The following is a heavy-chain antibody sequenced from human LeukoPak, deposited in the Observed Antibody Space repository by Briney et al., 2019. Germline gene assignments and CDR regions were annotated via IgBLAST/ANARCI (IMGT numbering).Heavy chain of an antibody. CDR2: INSDGGGT. J-gene: IGHJ4*02. CDR1: GFTFSSYW. Sequence: PGGSLRLSCTASGFTFSSYWMHWVRQAPGKGLVWVSRINSDGGGTIYADSVKGRFTISRDNAKNTLFLQMNSLRAEDTAVYYCAREDFGVDYWGQGTLVTVSS. D-gene: IGHD3-10*01. CDR3: AREDFGVDY. V-gene: IGHV3-74*01.